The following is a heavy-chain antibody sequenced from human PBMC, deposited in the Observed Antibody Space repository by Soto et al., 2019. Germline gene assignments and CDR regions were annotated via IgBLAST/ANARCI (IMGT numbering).Heavy chain of an antibody. CDR3: AKTKFRGVVVNV. CDR2: ISYDGSNK. J-gene: IGHJ6*02. CDR1: GFTFSSDG. Sequence: GGSLRLSCAASGFTFSSDGMHWVRQAPGKGLEWVAVISYDGSNKYYADSVKGRFTISRDNSKNTLYLQMNSLRAEDTAVYYCAKTKFRGVVVNVWGQGTTVTVSS. D-gene: IGHD3-10*01. V-gene: IGHV3-30*18.